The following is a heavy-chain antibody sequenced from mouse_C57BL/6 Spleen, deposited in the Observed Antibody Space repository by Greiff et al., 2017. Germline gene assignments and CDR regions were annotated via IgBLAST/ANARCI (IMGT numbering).Heavy chain of an antibody. V-gene: IGHV1-80*01. J-gene: IGHJ4*01. CDR3: ARGLEFYAMDY. CDR1: GYAFSSYW. D-gene: IGHD3-3*01. CDR2: IYPGDGDT. Sequence: QVQLQQSGAELVKPGASVKISCKASGYAFSSYWMNWVKQRPGKGLEWIGQIYPGDGDTNSNGKFKGKATLTADKSSSTAYMQLSSLTSEDSAVYFCARGLEFYAMDYWGQGTSVTVSS.